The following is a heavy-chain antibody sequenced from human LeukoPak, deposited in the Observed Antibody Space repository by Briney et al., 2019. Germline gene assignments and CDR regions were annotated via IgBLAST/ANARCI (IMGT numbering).Heavy chain of an antibody. CDR3: ANWPHDAFDI. CDR2: ISYDGSNK. J-gene: IGHJ3*02. V-gene: IGHV3-30*18. Sequence: GGSLRLSCAASGFTFSSYGMHWVRQAPGKGLEWVAVISYDGSNKYYADSVKGRFTISRDNSKYTLYLQMNSLRVEDTAVYYCANWPHDAFDIWGQGTMVTASS. CDR1: GFTFSSYG.